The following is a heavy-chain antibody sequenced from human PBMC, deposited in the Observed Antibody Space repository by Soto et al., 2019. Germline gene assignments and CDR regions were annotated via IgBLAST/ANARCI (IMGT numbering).Heavy chain of an antibody. V-gene: IGHV4-34*01. CDR3: ARVRVTVTTLLSHYYYYYGMDV. D-gene: IGHD4-4*01. CDR1: CGSFIGYY. J-gene: IGHJ6*02. Sequence: SETLSLTCAFYCGSFIGYYWSWIRQPPGKGLEWIGEINHSGSTNYNPSLKSRVTISVDTSKNQFSLKLSSVTAADTAVYYCARVRVTVTTLLSHYYYYYGMDVWGQGTMVTVSS. CDR2: INHSGST.